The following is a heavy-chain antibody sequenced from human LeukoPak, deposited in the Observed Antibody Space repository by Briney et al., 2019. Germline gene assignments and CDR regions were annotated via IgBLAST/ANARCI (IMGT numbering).Heavy chain of an antibody. Sequence: GGSLRLSGAASGFTFSSYAMSWVRQAPGKGLEWVSYISSSGSTIYYADSVKGRFTISRDNPKNSLYLQMNSLRAEDTAVYYCARDGNSGYDPDAFDIWGQGTMVTVSS. CDR1: GFTFSSYA. CDR3: ARDGNSGYDPDAFDI. D-gene: IGHD5-12*01. V-gene: IGHV3-48*03. J-gene: IGHJ3*02. CDR2: ISSSGSTI.